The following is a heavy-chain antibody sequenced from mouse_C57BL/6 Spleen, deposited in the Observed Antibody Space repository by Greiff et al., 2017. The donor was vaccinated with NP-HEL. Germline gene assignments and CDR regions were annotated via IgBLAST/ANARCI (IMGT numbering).Heavy chain of an antibody. Sequence: VKLVESGAELVRPGASVTLSCKASGYTFTDYEMHWVKRTPVHGLEWIGAIDPETGGTAYNQKFTVKAILTADNSSSTAYLGLRSLRSEDCAVYCCTRGDTASSGDNWGQGTP. CDR2: IDPETGGT. V-gene: IGHV1-15*01. J-gene: IGHJ2*01. CDR1: GYTFTDYE. CDR3: TRGDTASSGDN.